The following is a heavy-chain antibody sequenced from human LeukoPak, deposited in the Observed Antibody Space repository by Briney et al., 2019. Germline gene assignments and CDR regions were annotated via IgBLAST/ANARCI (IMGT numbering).Heavy chain of an antibody. V-gene: IGHV4-4*07. CDR3: ARERYSRGWYPFEF. J-gene: IGHJ4*02. CDR1: GDSIISFY. D-gene: IGHD6-19*01. Sequence: SETLSLTCTVSGDSIISFYWSWIRQPAGKGLEWIGRIYGSGSAKYNPSLKSRGTISVDTSKNQISLKLTSVTAADTAVYFCARERYSRGWYPFEFWGQGSLVTVSS. CDR2: IYGSGSA.